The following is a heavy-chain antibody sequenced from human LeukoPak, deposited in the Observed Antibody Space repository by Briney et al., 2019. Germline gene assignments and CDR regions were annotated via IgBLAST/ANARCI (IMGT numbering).Heavy chain of an antibody. D-gene: IGHD1-1*01. CDR2: IYPRDSDT. Sequence: GESLKISREASGFDFTSYWIGWVRQMPGKGLEWMGIIYPRDSDTRYSPTFQGQVTISADKSITTAYLQWSSLKASDTAMYYCARHLPTSGATGAFDQWGQGTLVAVSS. CDR1: GFDFTSYW. CDR3: ARHLPTSGATGAFDQ. V-gene: IGHV5-51*01. J-gene: IGHJ4*02.